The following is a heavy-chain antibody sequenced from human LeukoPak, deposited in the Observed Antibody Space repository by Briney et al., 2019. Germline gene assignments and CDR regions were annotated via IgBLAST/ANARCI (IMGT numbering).Heavy chain of an antibody. CDR2: IYYSGST. J-gene: IGHJ5*02. CDR1: GGSISSSSYY. CDR3: ARQGLLWFGEARFDP. D-gene: IGHD3-10*01. V-gene: IGHV4-39*01. Sequence: WETLSLTCTVSGGSISSSSYYWGWIRQPPGKGLEWIGSIYYSGSTYYNPSLKSRVTISVDTSKNQFSLKLSSVTAADTAVYYCARQGLLWFGEARFDPWGQGTLVTVSS.